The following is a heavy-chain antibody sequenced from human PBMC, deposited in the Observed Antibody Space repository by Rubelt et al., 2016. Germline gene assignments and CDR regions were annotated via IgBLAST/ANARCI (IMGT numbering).Heavy chain of an antibody. D-gene: IGHD3-22*01. CDR2: IYTRGST. Sequence: QVQLQQWGAGLLKPSETLSLTCAVYGGSFSGYYWSWIRQPAGKGLEWIGRIYTRGSTNYNPTPNGRVTMSVEPCKSHFSPKLSSVTAADTAVYYGARIDSSGLLPDYWGQGTLVTVSS. CDR3: ARIDSSGLLPDY. CDR1: GGSFSGYY. J-gene: IGHJ4*02. V-gene: IGHV4-59*10.